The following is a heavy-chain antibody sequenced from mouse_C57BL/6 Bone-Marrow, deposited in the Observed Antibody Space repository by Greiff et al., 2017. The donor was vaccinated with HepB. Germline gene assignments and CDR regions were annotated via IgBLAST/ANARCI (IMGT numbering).Heavy chain of an antibody. J-gene: IGHJ2*01. D-gene: IGHD4-1*01. Sequence: DVQLVESGGGLVKPGGSLKLSCAASGFTFSSYAMSWVRQTPEKRLEWVATISDGGSYTYYPDNVKGRFTISRDNAKNNLYLQMSHLKSEDTAMYYCARELGFDYWGQGTTLTVSS. CDR3: ARELGFDY. V-gene: IGHV5-4*01. CDR2: ISDGGSYT. CDR1: GFTFSSYA.